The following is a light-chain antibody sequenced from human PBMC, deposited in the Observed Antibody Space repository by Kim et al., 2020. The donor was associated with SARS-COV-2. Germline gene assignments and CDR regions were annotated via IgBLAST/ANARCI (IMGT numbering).Light chain of an antibody. J-gene: IGLJ2*01. CDR3: QAWDSSTRVV. CDR2: KDI. CDR1: KLGDKY. V-gene: IGLV3-1*01. Sequence: SYELTQPPSVSVSPGQTASITCSGGKLGDKYACWYQQKPGQSPVLIIYKDIKRPSGIPERFSGSSSGNTATLTISGTQAVDEADYYCQAWDSSTRVVFGGGTQLTVL.